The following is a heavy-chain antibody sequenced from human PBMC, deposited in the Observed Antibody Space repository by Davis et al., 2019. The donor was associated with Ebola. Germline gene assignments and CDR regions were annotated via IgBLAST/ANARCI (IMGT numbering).Heavy chain of an antibody. CDR2: ISSSGSTI. CDR3: ARDLPGGDWYFDL. Sequence: GESLKISCAASGFTFSDYYMSWIRQAPGKGLEWVSYISSSGSTIYYADSVKGLFTISRDNSKNTLYLQMSSLRAEDTAVYYCARDLPGGDWYFDLWGRGTLVTVSS. D-gene: IGHD1-14*01. J-gene: IGHJ2*01. V-gene: IGHV3-11*04. CDR1: GFTFSDYY.